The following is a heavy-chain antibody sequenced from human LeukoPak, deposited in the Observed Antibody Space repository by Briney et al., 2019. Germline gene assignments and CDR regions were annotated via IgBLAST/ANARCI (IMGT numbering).Heavy chain of an antibody. CDR1: GYTFTGYY. D-gene: IGHD2-15*01. CDR3: ARLGYCSGGSCYIYAFDI. J-gene: IGHJ3*02. V-gene: IGHV1-2*02. Sequence: APVKVSCKASGYTFTGYYMHWVRQAPGQGLEWMGWINPNSGGTNYAQKLQGRVTMTRDTSISTAYMELSRLRSDDTAVYYCARLGYCSGGSCYIYAFDIWGQGTMVTVSS. CDR2: INPNSGGT.